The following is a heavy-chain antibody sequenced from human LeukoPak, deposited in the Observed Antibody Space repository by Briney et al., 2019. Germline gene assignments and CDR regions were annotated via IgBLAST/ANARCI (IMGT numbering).Heavy chain of an antibody. CDR3: ARAARLKYGDYFDY. D-gene: IGHD4-17*01. CDR1: GGSISSYY. CDR2: IYYSGST. V-gene: IGHV4-59*01. Sequence: SETLSLTCTVSGGSISSYYWSWIRQPPGKGQEWIGYIYYSGSTNYNPSLKSRVTISVDTSKNQFSLKLSSVTAADTAVYYCARAARLKYGDYFDYWGQGTLVTVSS. J-gene: IGHJ4*02.